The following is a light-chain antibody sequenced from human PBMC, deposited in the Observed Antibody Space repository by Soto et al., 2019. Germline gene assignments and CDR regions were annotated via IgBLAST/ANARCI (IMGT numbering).Light chain of an antibody. V-gene: IGLV1-51*01. CDR2: DNN. CDR3: GSWDSSLSAYV. J-gene: IGLJ1*01. CDR1: SSNIGNNY. Sequence: QSVLTQPPSVSAAPGQKVTISCSGSSSNIGNNYVSWYQQLPGTAPKLLIYDNNKRPSGIPDRFSGSKSGTSATLGITGFQTGDEADYYCGSWDSSLSAYVFATGTKGTVL.